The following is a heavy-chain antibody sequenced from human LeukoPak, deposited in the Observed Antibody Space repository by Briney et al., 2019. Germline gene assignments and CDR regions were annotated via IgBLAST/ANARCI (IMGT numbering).Heavy chain of an antibody. D-gene: IGHD6-6*01. CDR3: GRGGYSSSSFYGMDV. V-gene: IGHV3-72*01. CDR2: TGNKANSYTT. CDR1: GFTFRDHY. J-gene: IGHJ6*02. Sequence: GGSLRLSCAASGFTFRDHYMEWVRQAPGKGLEWIGHTGNKANSYTTEYAASVKGRFSISRDDSKNSLFLQMNSLKTEDTAVYYCGRGGYSSSSFYGMDVWGQGTTVTVSS.